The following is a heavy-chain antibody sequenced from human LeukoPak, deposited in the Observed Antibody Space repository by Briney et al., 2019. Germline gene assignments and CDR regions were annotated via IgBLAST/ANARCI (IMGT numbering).Heavy chain of an antibody. J-gene: IGHJ4*02. V-gene: IGHV3-74*01. Sequence: GGSLRLSCAASGFTFSSYWMHWVRQAPGKGLVWVSRINSDGSSTSYADSVKGRFTISRDNAKNTLYLQMNSLRAEDTAVNYCARDQGYSHPVDYWGQGTLVTVSS. D-gene: IGHD5-18*01. CDR2: INSDGSST. CDR1: GFTFSSYW. CDR3: ARDQGYSHPVDY.